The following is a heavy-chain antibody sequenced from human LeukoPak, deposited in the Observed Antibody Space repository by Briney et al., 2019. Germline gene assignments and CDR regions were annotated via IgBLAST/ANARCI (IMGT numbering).Heavy chain of an antibody. CDR2: ISGSASST. CDR1: GFTFSSYA. J-gene: IGHJ3*02. Sequence: PGGSLRLSCAASGFTFSSYAMSWVRQAPGKGLEWVSVISGSASSTYYADSVKGRFTISRDNAKNSLYLQMNSLRAEDTAVYYCVRNRGTMLQGAFDIWGPGTMVTVSS. D-gene: IGHD3-16*01. CDR3: VRNRGTMLQGAFDI. V-gene: IGHV3-23*01.